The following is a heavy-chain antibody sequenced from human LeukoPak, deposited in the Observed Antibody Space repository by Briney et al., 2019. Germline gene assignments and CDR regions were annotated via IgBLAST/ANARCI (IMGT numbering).Heavy chain of an antibody. D-gene: IGHD7-27*01. CDR1: GFTVSSTY. CDR2: IYSGGYT. Sequence: GGSLRLSCAVSGFTVSSTYMSGVGQGPGKGLGGVSVIYSGGYTSYADTVKGRFTISRDNSKNTLYLQMSSLRAEDTALYYCARIGNPATGDDWGQGTLVTVSS. CDR3: ARIGNPATGDD. J-gene: IGHJ4*02. V-gene: IGHV3-53*01.